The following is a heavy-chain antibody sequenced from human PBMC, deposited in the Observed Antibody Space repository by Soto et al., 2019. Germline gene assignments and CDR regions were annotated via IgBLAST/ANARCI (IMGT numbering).Heavy chain of an antibody. V-gene: IGHV3-30-3*01. CDR3: ARPLWRDDYNWGYFDL. CDR2: ISYDGSNK. Sequence: QVQLVESGGGVVQPGRSLRLSCAASGFTFSSYAMHWVRQAPGKGLEWVAVISYDGSNKYYADSVKGRFTISRDNSKNXLYLQMNSLGAEDTAVYYCARPLWRDDYNWGYFDLWGRGTLVTGSS. CDR1: GFTFSSYA. J-gene: IGHJ2*01. D-gene: IGHD4-4*01.